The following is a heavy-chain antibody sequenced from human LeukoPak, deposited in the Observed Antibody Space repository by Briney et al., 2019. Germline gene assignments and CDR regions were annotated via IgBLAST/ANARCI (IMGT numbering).Heavy chain of an antibody. Sequence: QPGRSLRLSCAASGFDFSNYGMHWVRQAPGKGLEWVALIWYDGRNKQYADSVKGRFTISRDNSKNTLYLQMSSLRVEDTALYYCARVVTTVNHDAFDTWGQGTMVTVSS. V-gene: IGHV3-33*01. CDR2: IWYDGRNK. CDR1: GFDFSNYG. J-gene: IGHJ3*02. CDR3: ARVVTTVNHDAFDT. D-gene: IGHD4-11*01.